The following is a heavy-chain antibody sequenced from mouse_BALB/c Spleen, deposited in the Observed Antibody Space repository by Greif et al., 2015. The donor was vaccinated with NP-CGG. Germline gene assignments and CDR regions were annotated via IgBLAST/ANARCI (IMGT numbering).Heavy chain of an antibody. CDR2: ISSGGSYT. CDR1: GFTFSSYG. J-gene: IGHJ3*01. D-gene: IGHD2-3*01. V-gene: IGHV5-6*02. Sequence: DVMLVEPGGDLVKPGGSLKLSCAASGFTFSSYGMSWVRQTPDKRLEWVATISSGGSYTYYPDSVKGRFTISRDNAKNTLYLQMSSLKSEDTAMYYCARHDGYYDDWGQGTLVTVSA. CDR3: ARHDGYYDD.